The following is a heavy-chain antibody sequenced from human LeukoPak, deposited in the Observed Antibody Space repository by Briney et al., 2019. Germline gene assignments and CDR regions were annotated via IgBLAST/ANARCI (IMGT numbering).Heavy chain of an antibody. J-gene: IGHJ1*01. CDR3: ARTGFQH. CDR2: ISSGGSTI. V-gene: IGHV3-48*03. CDR1: GFTFANYA. Sequence: GGSLRLSCAASGFTFANYAMSWVRQAPGKGLEWVSYISSGGSTIYYADSVKGRFTISRDNAKNSLYLQMNSLRAEDTAVYYCARTGFQHWGQGTLVTVSS.